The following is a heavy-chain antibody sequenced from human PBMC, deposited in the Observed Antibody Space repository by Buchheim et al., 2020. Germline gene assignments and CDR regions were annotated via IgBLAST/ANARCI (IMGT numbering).Heavy chain of an antibody. CDR2: IYHSGST. D-gene: IGHD3-3*01. V-gene: IGHV4-4*02. Sequence: QVQLQESGPGLVKPSGTLSLTCAVSGGSISSSNWWSWVRQPPGKGLEWIGEIYHSGSTNYNPSLKSRATISLDKSTNPFPLKLSSVTAADTAVYYCARDRYDFWSGYGIDYWGQGTL. CDR3: ARDRYDFWSGYGIDY. J-gene: IGHJ4*02. CDR1: GGSISSSNW.